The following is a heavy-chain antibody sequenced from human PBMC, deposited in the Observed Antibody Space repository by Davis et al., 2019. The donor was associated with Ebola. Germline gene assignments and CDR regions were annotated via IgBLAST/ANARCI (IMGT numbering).Heavy chain of an antibody. J-gene: IGHJ4*02. Sequence: GGSLRLSCTDSVITFSSYAMTWVRQAPGKGLEWVSVIYSGGSTYYADSVKGRFTISRDNSKNTLYLQMNSLRAEDTAVYYCARDNGDYDFWSGYYDYWGQGTLVTVSS. CDR3: ARDNGDYDFWSGYYDY. D-gene: IGHD3-3*01. CDR2: IYSGGST. V-gene: IGHV3-53*01. CDR1: VITFSSYA.